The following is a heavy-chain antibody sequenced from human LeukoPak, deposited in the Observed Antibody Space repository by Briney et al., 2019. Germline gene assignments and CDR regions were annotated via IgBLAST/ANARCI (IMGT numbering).Heavy chain of an antibody. D-gene: IGHD1-26*01. V-gene: IGHV4-4*07. CDR3: ARAGGSFAGFDY. CDR1: GGSISDYY. Sequence: PSETLSLTCTVSGGSISDYYWTWIRQPAGGRLEWIGRIFTSGSTNYSPSLKSRVTMSVDTSKKQFSLKLTSVTAADTAVYYCARAGGSFAGFDYWGQGTLVTVSS. CDR2: IFTSGST. J-gene: IGHJ4*02.